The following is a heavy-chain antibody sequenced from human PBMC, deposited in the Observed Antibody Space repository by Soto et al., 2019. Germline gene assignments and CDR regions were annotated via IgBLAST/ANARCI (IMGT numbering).Heavy chain of an antibody. D-gene: IGHD6-19*01. CDR1: GGTFSSYG. CDR2: IVPIFGTS. CDR3: ARGYGYSSGYNTYYRMDV. V-gene: IGHV1-69*01. J-gene: IGHJ6*02. Sequence: QVQLVQSGAEVKKPGSSVKVSCKSSGGTFSSYGISWVRQAPGQGLEWMGGIVPIFGTSNYPQKFQGRVTITADGSTSTAYMELSSLTSEDTAVYYCARGYGYSSGYNTYYRMDVWGQGTTVTVSS.